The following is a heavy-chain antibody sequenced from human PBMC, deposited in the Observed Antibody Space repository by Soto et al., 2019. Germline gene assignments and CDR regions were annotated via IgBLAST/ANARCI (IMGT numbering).Heavy chain of an antibody. J-gene: IGHJ3*01. Sequence: QVQLVQAGAEVKKPGASVKVSCKASGYTFTSSGMSWVRQAPGQGLEWMGWISAHTGSSEYAQRFQGRVTMTTDRSTSTAYMELRSLRSDDTAVYYCARAFFYQGSGSRGYCFEAFDLWGPGTLVTVSS. CDR3: ARAFFYQGSGSRGYCFEAFDL. CDR2: ISAHTGSS. V-gene: IGHV1-18*01. CDR1: GYTFTSSG. D-gene: IGHD3-22*01.